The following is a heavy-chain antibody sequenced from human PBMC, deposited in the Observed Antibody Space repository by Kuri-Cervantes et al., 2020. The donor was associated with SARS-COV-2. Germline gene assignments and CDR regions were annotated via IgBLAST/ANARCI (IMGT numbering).Heavy chain of an antibody. CDR2: IIPIFGTA. D-gene: IGHD4-17*01. Sequence: SVKVSCKASGGTFSSYAISWVRQAPGQGLEWMGGIIPIFGTANYAQKFQGRVTITADESTSTAYMELSSLRSEDTAVYYCARDRGATVNYFYYWGRGTLVTVSS. J-gene: IGHJ4*02. CDR3: ARDRGATVNYFYY. CDR1: GGTFSSYA. V-gene: IGHV1-69*13.